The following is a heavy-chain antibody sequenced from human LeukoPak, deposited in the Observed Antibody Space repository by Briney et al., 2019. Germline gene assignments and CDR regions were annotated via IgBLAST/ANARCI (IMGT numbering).Heavy chain of an antibody. CDR2: ISYDGSNK. V-gene: IGHV3-30*03. Sequence: GGSLRLSCAASGFTFSSYGMHWVRQAPGKGLEWVAVISYDGSNKYHADSVKGRFTISRDNSKNTLYLQMNSLRPEDTAVYYCVRDPGEVVTAHFDPWGQGTLVTVSS. D-gene: IGHD2-21*02. J-gene: IGHJ5*02. CDR1: GFTFSSYG. CDR3: VRDPGEVVTAHFDP.